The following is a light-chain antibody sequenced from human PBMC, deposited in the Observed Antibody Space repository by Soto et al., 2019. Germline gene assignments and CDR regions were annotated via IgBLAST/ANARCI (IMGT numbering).Light chain of an antibody. CDR3: QQSSGSRDWA. V-gene: IGKV1-39*01. CDR1: QSIRSH. CDR2: AAS. J-gene: IGKJ1*01. Sequence: DIPMTQYPTSLSASVGDGLSITCRASQSIRSHLHWYQHKPGKAAKLLIYAASSLQSGVPSRFSGSGSGTDFSLTIRGLQPEDFATYYCQQSSGSRDWAFGQGTKVDIK.